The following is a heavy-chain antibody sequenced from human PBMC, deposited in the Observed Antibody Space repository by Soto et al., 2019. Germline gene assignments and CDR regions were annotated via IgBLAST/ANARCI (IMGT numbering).Heavy chain of an antibody. D-gene: IGHD1-1*01. CDR2: IYWDDDK. CDR3: AQRGGTADFDY. Sequence: QITLKESGPPLVKPTQTLTLTCTFSGFSLSTSGVGVGWIRQPPGKALEWLALIYWDDDKRYSPSLKSRLTITKDTSKNQVVLTMTNMDPVDTATYYCAQRGGTADFDYWGQGTLVTVSS. CDR1: GFSLSTSGVG. V-gene: IGHV2-5*02. J-gene: IGHJ4*02.